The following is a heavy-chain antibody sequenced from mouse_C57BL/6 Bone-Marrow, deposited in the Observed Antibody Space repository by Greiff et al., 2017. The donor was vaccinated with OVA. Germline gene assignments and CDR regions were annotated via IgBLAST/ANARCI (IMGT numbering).Heavy chain of an antibody. CDR3: ARRGGITTVVAPYAMDY. CDR2: ISSGGSYT. CDR1: GFTFSSYG. V-gene: IGHV5-6*02. J-gene: IGHJ4*01. D-gene: IGHD1-1*01. Sequence: EVKLVESGGDLVKPGGSLKLSCAASGFTFSSYGMSWVRQTPDKRLEWVATISSGGSYTYYPDSVKGRFTISRDNAKNTLYLQMSSLMSEDTAMYYCARRGGITTVVAPYAMDYWGQGTSVTVSS.